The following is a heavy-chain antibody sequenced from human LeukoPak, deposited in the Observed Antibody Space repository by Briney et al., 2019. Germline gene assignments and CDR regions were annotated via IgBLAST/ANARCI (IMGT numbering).Heavy chain of an antibody. CDR1: GGSISSSGYY. CDR3: ARQVSDYFYYYIDV. CDR2: IYYSGTT. J-gene: IGHJ6*03. V-gene: IGHV4-39*01. Sequence: SETLSLTCSVSGGSISSSGYYWNWIRQPPGKGLEWVGSIYYSGTTYYNSSLKSRVTISENTSKNRFSLMLTSVTAADAAVYYCARQVSDYFYYYIDVWGEGTTVIVSS.